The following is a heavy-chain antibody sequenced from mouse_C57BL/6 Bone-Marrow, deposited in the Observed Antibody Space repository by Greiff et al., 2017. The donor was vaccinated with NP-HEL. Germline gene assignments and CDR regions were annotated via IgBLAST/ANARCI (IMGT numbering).Heavy chain of an antibody. V-gene: IGHV1-18*01. J-gene: IGHJ4*01. CDR3: ATFYGSSYEGAMDY. CDR2: INPNNGGT. Sequence: EVQLHQSGPELVKPGASVKIPCKASGYTFTDYNMDWVKQSHGKSLEWIGDINPNNGGTIYNQKFKGKATLTVDKSSSTAYMELRSLTSEDTAVYYCATFYGSSYEGAMDYWGQGTSVTVSS. D-gene: IGHD1-1*01. CDR1: GYTFTDYN.